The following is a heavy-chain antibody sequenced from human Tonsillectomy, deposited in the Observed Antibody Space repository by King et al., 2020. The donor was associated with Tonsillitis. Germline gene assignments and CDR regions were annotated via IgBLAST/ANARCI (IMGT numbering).Heavy chain of an antibody. V-gene: IGHV4-34*01. CDR3: ARGNNRYSSYQKCFAP. J-gene: IGHJ5*02. CDR1: GGSFSGYY. CDR2: IDHSGST. Sequence: VQLQQWGAGLLKPSETLSLTCAVYGGSFSGYYWSWSRQPPGKGLEWIGQIDHSGSTNYNPSLKSRVTIALDTSKNQFFLKLTSVTAADTAVYYCARGNNRYSSYQKCFAPWGQGTLVTVSS. D-gene: IGHD6-19*01.